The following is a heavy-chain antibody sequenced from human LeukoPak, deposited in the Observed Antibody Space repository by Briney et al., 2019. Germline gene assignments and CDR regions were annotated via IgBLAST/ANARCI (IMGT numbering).Heavy chain of an antibody. Sequence: ASVKVSCKASGYTFTGYYMHWVRQAPGQGLEWMGWINPNSGGTNYAQKFQGRVTMTRDTSISTAYMELSRLRSDDTAVYYCARALSPRYCSGGSCYSPYYYYYMDVWGKGTTVTVSS. D-gene: IGHD2-15*01. V-gene: IGHV1-2*02. CDR1: GYTFTGYY. J-gene: IGHJ6*03. CDR3: ARALSPRYCSGGSCYSPYYYYYMDV. CDR2: INPNSGGT.